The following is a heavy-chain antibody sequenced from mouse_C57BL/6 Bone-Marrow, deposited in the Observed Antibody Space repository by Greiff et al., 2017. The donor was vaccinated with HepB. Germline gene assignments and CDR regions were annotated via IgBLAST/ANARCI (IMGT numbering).Heavy chain of an antibody. CDR2: IHPSDSDT. V-gene: IGHV1-74*01. Sequence: QVHVKQPGAELVKPGASVKVSCKASGYTFTSYWMHWVKQRPGQGLEWIGRIHPSDSDTNYNQKLKGKATLTVDKSSSTAYMQLSSLTSEDSAVYYCAIPAYYYGSSYWYFDVWGTGTTVTVSS. D-gene: IGHD1-1*01. CDR1: GYTFTSYW. J-gene: IGHJ1*03. CDR3: AIPAYYYGSSYWYFDV.